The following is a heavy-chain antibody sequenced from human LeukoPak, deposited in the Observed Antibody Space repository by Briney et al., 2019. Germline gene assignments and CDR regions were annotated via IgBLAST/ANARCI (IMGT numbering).Heavy chain of an antibody. Sequence: GGSLRLSCAASGFTFSSYDMHWVRQVTGKGLEWVSGIDIGGGTYYPGSVKGRFTISRENAQNSLYLQMTNLRAGDTAMYYCARGMGSGSSSVFDFWGQGTLVTVSS. D-gene: IGHD3-10*01. CDR1: GFTFSSYD. CDR3: ARGMGSGSSSVFDF. J-gene: IGHJ4*02. CDR2: IDIGGGT. V-gene: IGHV3-13*04.